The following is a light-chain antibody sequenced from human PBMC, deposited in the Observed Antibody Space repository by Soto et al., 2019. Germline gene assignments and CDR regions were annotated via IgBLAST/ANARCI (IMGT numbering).Light chain of an antibody. CDR2: DVT. J-gene: IGLJ1*01. V-gene: IGLV2-14*01. CDR1: SSDVGGYNF. CDR3: SSYTASGTDV. Sequence: QSALTQPASVSGSPGQSISISCTGTSSDVGGYNFVSWYQQHPGKAPKLMIYDVTNRPSGVSNRFSGSKSGNTASLTISGLQAEDEAEYYCSSYTASGTDVFGTGTKVTVL.